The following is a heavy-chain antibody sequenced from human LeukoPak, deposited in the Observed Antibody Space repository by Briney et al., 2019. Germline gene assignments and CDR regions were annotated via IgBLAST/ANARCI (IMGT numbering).Heavy chain of an antibody. D-gene: IGHD3-22*01. CDR2: LYHSGST. Sequence: PSETLSLTCAVSGYSISSGYYWGRIRQPPGKGLEWIGSLYHSGSTYYNPSLKSRVTISVDTSKNQFSLKLSSVTAADTAVYYCARDYYDSSGYGGYWGQGTLVTVSS. CDR3: ARDYYDSSGYGGY. V-gene: IGHV4-38-2*02. CDR1: GYSISSGYY. J-gene: IGHJ4*02.